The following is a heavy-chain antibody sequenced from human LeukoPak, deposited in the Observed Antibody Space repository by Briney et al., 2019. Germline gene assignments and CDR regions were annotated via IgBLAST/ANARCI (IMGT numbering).Heavy chain of an antibody. V-gene: IGHV1-69*01. J-gene: IGHJ4*02. CDR2: IIPIFGTA. D-gene: IGHD5-24*01. Sequence: SVKVSCKASGGTFSSYAISWVRQAPGQGLEWMGGIIPIFGTADYAQKFQGRVTITADESTSTAYMELSSLRSEDTAVYYCARGCRDGYNWYFDYWGQGTLVTVSS. CDR3: ARGCRDGYNWYFDY. CDR1: GGTFSSYA.